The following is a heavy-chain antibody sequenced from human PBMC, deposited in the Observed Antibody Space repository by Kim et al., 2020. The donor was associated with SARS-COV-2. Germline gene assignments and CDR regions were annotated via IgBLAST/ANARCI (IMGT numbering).Heavy chain of an antibody. V-gene: IGHV3-53*01. CDR3: ARNLGYSSGWFTFDY. J-gene: IGHJ4*02. CDR1: GFTVSSNY. Sequence: GGSLRLSCAASGFTVSSNYMSCVRQAPGKGLEWVSVIYSGGSTYYADSVKGRFTISRDNSKNTLYLQMNSLRAEDTAVYYCARNLGYSSGWFTFDYWGQGALVTVSS. CDR2: IYSGGST. D-gene: IGHD6-19*01.